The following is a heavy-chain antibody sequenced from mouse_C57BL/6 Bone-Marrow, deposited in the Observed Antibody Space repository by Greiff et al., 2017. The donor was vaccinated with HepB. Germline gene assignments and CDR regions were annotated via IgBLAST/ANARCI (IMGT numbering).Heavy chain of an antibody. J-gene: IGHJ4*01. V-gene: IGHV5-12*01. Sequence: EVKLVESGGGLVQPGGSLKLSCAASGFTFSDYYMYWVRQTPEKRLEWVAYISNGGGSTYYPDTVKGRFTISRDNAKNTLYLQMSRLKSEDTAMYYCARGGEVYSEDYAMEYCGQGTSVTVSS. CDR3: ARGGEVYSEDYAMEY. CDR2: ISNGGGST. D-gene: IGHD2-13*01. CDR1: GFTFSDYY.